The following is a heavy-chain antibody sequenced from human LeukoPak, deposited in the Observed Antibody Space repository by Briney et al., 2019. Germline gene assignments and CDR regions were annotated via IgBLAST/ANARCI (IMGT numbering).Heavy chain of an antibody. CDR2: IYYSGST. V-gene: IGHV4-59*01. D-gene: IGHD4-17*01. Sequence: TSETLSLTCTVSGGSISSYYWSWIRQPPGKGLEWIGYIYYSGSTNYNPSLKSRVTISVDTSKNQFSLKLSSVTAADTAVYYCARDQGDYGDYGGIDYWGQGTLVTVSS. CDR1: GGSISSYY. CDR3: ARDQGDYGDYGGIDY. J-gene: IGHJ4*02.